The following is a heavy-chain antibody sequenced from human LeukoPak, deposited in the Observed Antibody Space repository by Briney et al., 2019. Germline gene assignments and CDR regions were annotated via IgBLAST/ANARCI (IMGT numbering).Heavy chain of an antibody. Sequence: PSETLSLTCAVSGYSISSGYYWGWSRQPPGKGLEWIGSIYHSGSTYYNPSLKSRVTISVDTSKNQFSLTLSSVTAADTAVYYCARQGRVVGATGYYYYYYMDVWGKGTTVTVSS. CDR2: IYHSGST. CDR3: ARQGRVVGATGYYYYYYMDV. D-gene: IGHD1-26*01. J-gene: IGHJ6*03. V-gene: IGHV4-38-2*01. CDR1: GYSISSGYY.